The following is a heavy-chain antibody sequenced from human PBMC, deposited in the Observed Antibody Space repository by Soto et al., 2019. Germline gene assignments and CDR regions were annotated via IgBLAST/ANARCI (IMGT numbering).Heavy chain of an antibody. Sequence: EVQLVDSGGGLVKPGGSLRLSCAASGFTFSNAWMNWVRQAPGKGLEWVGRIKPKTDGGTTDYAAPVKGRFTISRDDSKNTLYLQMNSLKTDDTAVYYCTTSWAQHWGQGTLVTVSS. V-gene: IGHV3-15*07. CDR3: TTSWAQH. D-gene: IGHD6-13*01. CDR2: IKPKTDGGTT. CDR1: GFTFSNAW. J-gene: IGHJ1*01.